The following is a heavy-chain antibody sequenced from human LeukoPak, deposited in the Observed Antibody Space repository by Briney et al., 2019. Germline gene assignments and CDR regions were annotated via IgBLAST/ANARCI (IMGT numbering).Heavy chain of an antibody. CDR3: ARVLSADTTLAY. Sequence: PGGSLRLSCAASGFTFSTYWMHWVRQAPGKGPVWVSRINGDGSSTIYADSVKGRFTISRDNAENTLYLQMNSLRAEDTAMYYCARVLSADTTLAYWGQGSLVTVSA. V-gene: IGHV3-74*01. CDR2: INGDGSST. CDR1: GFTFSTYW. D-gene: IGHD6-19*01. J-gene: IGHJ4*02.